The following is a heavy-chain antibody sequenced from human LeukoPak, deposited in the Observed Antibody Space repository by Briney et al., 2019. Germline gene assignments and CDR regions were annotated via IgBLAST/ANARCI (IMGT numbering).Heavy chain of an antibody. V-gene: IGHV3-66*01. Sequence: GGSLRLSCAASEFSVGSNYMTWVRQAPGKGLEWVSLIYSGGSTYYADSVKGRFTISRDNSKNTLYLQMNSLRAGDTAIYYCAKESRGSGIFDYWGQGILVTVSS. CDR3: AKESRGSGIFDY. CDR2: IYSGGST. CDR1: EFSVGSNY. D-gene: IGHD3-10*01. J-gene: IGHJ4*02.